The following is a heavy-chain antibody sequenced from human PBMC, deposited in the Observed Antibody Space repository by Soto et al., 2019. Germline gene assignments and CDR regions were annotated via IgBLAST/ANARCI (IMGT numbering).Heavy chain of an antibody. V-gene: IGHV3-9*01. CDR3: AISESYYFDY. J-gene: IGHJ4*02. CDR1: GFTFDDYA. D-gene: IGHD3-10*01. CDR2: ISWNSGSI. Sequence: GGSLRLSCAASGFTFDDYAMHWVRQAPGKGLEWVSGISWNSGSIGYADSVKGRFTISRDNAKNSLYLQMNSLRAEDTALYYCAISESYYFDYWGQGTLVTVSS.